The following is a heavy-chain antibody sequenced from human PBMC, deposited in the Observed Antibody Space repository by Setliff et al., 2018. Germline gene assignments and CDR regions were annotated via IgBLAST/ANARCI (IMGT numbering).Heavy chain of an antibody. CDR3: AGGRRYDYGWDFDY. Sequence: PSETLSLTCAVSGYSISSGYYWGWIRQPPGKGLEWIGSISHSGSTSYNPSLRSRVTISLDTSKNQFSPKLTSVTAADTAVYYCAGGRRYDYGWDFDYWGQGTLVTVSS. V-gene: IGHV4-38-2*01. J-gene: IGHJ4*02. D-gene: IGHD4-17*01. CDR1: GYSISSGYY. CDR2: ISHSGST.